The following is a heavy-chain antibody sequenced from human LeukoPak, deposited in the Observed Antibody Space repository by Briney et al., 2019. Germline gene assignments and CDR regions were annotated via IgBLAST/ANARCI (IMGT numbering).Heavy chain of an antibody. D-gene: IGHD3-3*01. V-gene: IGHV1-69*13. J-gene: IGHJ4*02. Sequence: ASVKVSCKASGGTFSSYAISWVRQAPGQGLEWMGGIIPVFGTANYAQKFRGRVTITADESTSTAYMELSSLRSEDTAVYYCARGEKIFGVVIMAAYYYFDYWGQGTLVTVSS. CDR2: IIPVFGTA. CDR3: ARGEKIFGVVIMAAYYYFDY. CDR1: GGTFSSYA.